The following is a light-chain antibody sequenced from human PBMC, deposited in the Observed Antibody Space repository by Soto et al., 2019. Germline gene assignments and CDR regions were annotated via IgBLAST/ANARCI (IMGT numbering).Light chain of an antibody. CDR3: QQYGTSPYT. CDR1: QSVSSSY. Sequence: EIVLAQSPGTLSLSPGERAALSCMASQSVSSSYLAWYQKKPGQAPRLLIYGASNRANGIPDRFSGSGSGTDFTLTISRLEPEDFAVYYCQQYGTSPYTFGQGTKVDIK. J-gene: IGKJ2*01. V-gene: IGKV3-20*01. CDR2: GAS.